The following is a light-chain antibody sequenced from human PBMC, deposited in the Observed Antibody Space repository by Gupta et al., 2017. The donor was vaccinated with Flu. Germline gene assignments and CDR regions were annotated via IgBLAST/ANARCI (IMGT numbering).Light chain of an antibody. CDR1: SSDVGGYDY. CDR3: SAYIGTTLDVV. V-gene: IGLV2-14*01. Sequence: QSALTQPASVYGSPGQSITISCTGTSSDVGGYDYVSWYQQHPGKAPKLMIYDVTNRPSGVSNRFSGSKSGNTASLTISGLQAEDEADYYCSAYIGTTLDVVFGGGTKLTVL. J-gene: IGLJ2*01. CDR2: DVT.